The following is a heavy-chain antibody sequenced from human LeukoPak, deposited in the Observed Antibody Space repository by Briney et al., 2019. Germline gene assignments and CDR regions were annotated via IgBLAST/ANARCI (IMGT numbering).Heavy chain of an antibody. V-gene: IGHV4-4*02. Sequence: TETLSLTCAVSGGSLSSRNWWSWVRQPPGKGLEWIGEIYHSGSTNYNPSLKTRVTISVDKPKNQFSLKLSSVTAADTAVYYCARASHDYGDYSHFDYRGRGTLVTFSS. J-gene: IGHJ4*02. D-gene: IGHD4-17*01. CDR2: IYHSGST. CDR1: GGSLSSRNW. CDR3: ARASHDYGDYSHFDY.